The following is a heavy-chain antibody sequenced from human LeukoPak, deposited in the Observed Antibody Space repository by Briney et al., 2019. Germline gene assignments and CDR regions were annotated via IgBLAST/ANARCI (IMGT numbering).Heavy chain of an antibody. D-gene: IGHD1-1*01. CDR2: INSDGSGT. V-gene: IGHV3-74*01. CDR1: GFTFSSYW. J-gene: IGHJ4*02. Sequence: QPGGSLRLSCAASGFTFSSYWMHWVRQAPGKGLVWVSRINSDGSGTTYADSVKGRFTISRDNAKNTLYLQMNSLRDEDTAVYYCARDGDQLVDIDYWGQGTLVTVSS. CDR3: ARDGDQLVDIDY.